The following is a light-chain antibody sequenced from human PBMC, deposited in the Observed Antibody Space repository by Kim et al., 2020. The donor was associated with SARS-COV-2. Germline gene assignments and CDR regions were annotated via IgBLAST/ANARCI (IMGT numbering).Light chain of an antibody. J-gene: IGKJ2*01. CDR1: QSVSSSY. CDR3: QQYGSSPYT. CDR2: GAS. Sequence: WPPGERATVSCRASQSVSSSYLAWYQKKPGQAPRLLIYGASSRATGIPDRFSGSGSGTDFTLTISRLEPEDFAVYYCQQYGSSPYTFGQGTKLEIK. V-gene: IGKV3-20*01.